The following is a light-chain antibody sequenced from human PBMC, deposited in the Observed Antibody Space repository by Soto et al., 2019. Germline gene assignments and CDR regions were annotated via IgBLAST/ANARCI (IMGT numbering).Light chain of an antibody. V-gene: IGLV2-14*01. CDR1: SRDVGGYNY. J-gene: IGLJ1*01. CDR2: DVS. CDR3: SSYTSSSTPYV. Sequence: QSALTQPASVSGSPGQSITISCTGTSRDVGGYNYVSWYQQHPGKAPKLMIYDVSNRPSGVSNRFSGYKSGNTASLTISGLQAEDEADYYCSSYTSSSTPYVFGTGTKLTVL.